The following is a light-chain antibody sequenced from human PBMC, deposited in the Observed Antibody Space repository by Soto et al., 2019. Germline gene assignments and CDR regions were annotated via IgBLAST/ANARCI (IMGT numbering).Light chain of an antibody. Sequence: EIVLTQSPGTLSLSPGERATLSCRASQSVRSNNFAWYQQKPGQPPRLIIYGASRRAIGIPDRFSGSGSGTDFNLTISRLEPEVFAVYYCQQYGTSPPTFGQGTKVEIK. CDR2: GAS. CDR3: QQYGTSPPT. J-gene: IGKJ1*01. V-gene: IGKV3-20*01. CDR1: QSVRSNN.